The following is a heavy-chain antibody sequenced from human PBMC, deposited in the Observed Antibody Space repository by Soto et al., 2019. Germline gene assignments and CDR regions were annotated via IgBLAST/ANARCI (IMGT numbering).Heavy chain of an antibody. J-gene: IGHJ1*01. Sequence: SVKVSCKASGGTFSSYSISWVRQAPGQGLEWMGGIIPIFGTANYAQKFQGRVTITADESTSTAYMELSSLRSEDTAVYYCARRSCSGGSCYYGEYFQHWGQGTLVTVSS. V-gene: IGHV1-69*13. CDR2: IIPIFGTA. CDR3: ARRSCSGGSCYYGEYFQH. D-gene: IGHD2-15*01. CDR1: GGTFSSYS.